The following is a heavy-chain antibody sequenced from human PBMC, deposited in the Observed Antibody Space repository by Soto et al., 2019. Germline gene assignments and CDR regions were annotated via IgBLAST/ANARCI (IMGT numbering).Heavy chain of an antibody. D-gene: IGHD1-26*01. CDR2: INPNSGGT. V-gene: IGHV1-2*02. Sequence: ASVKVSCKASGYTFTGYYMHWVRQAPGQGLEWMGWINPNSGGTNYAQKFQGRVTMTRDTSISTAYMELSRLRSDDTAVYHCAREGSWRGQLYPWGQGTLVTVSS. CDR1: GYTFTGYY. J-gene: IGHJ5*02. CDR3: AREGSWRGQLYP.